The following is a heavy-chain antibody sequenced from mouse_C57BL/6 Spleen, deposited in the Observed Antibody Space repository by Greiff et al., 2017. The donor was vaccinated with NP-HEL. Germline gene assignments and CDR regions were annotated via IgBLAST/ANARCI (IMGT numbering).Heavy chain of an antibody. V-gene: IGHV1-55*01. CDR2: IYPGSGST. CDR1: GYTFTSYW. D-gene: IGHD2-14*01. Sequence: QVQLQQPGAELVKPGASVKMSCKASGYTFTSYWITWVKQRPGQGLEWIGGIYPGSGSTNYNEKFKSKATLTVDTSSSTAYMQLSSLTSEDSAVYYGESHRRSYAMDDWGKGTTVTVSS. J-gene: IGHJ4*01. CDR3: ESHRRSYAMDD.